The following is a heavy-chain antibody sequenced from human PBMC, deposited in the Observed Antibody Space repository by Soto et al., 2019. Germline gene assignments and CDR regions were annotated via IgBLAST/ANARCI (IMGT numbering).Heavy chain of an antibody. CDR3: ARHGIVGATVWFDP. D-gene: IGHD1-26*01. CDR2: IYYSGST. V-gene: IGHV4-59*08. Sequence: PSETVSLSGADSGCCIRSYYWSWIRQPPGKGLEWIGYIYYSGSTNYNPSLKSRVTISVDTSKNQFSLKLSSVTAADTAVYYCARHGIVGATVWFDPWGQGPLVTVSS. CDR1: GCCIRSYY. J-gene: IGHJ5*02.